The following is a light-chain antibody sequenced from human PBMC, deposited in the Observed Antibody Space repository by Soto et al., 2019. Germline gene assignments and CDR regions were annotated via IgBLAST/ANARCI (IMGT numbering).Light chain of an antibody. J-gene: IGKJ4*01. CDR3: QQSYSLPLT. V-gene: IGKV1-39*01. CDR1: QSIDNY. CDR2: AAS. Sequence: DIQMPQAPSSLSASVGDGVTCTCRANQSIDNYLNWYQQKPGKAPKLLIFAASTWHSGVPSSFSGSGSGTDCTLTISSLQPEDFATYYCQQSYSLPLTVGGGTKVE.